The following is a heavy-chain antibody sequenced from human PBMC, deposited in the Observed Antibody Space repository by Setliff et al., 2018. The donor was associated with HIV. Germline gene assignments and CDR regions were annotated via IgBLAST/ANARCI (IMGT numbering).Heavy chain of an antibody. CDR1: GGSFSGYY. CDR2: INHSGST. CDR3: ARGGITAAGTLLLVGYFDY. J-gene: IGHJ4*02. Sequence: SETLSLTCAVYGGSFSGYYWSWIRQPPGKGLEWIGEINHSGSTNFNPSLKSRVTISVDTSKNQFSLKLSSVTAADTAVYYCARGGITAAGTLLLVGYFDYWGQGTLVTVSS. D-gene: IGHD6-13*01. V-gene: IGHV4-34*01.